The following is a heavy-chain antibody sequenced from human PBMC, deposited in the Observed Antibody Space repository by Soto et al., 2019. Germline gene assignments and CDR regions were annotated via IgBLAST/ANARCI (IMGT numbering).Heavy chain of an antibody. Sequence: QVQLVESGGGVVQPGRSLRLSCAASGFTFSTYAMHWVRQAPGKGLEWVTVISYDGSNKYYADSVKGRFTISRDNSKNTLYLQMNSLRAEDTAVYFCARENRWLQFGAFDIWGQGTMVTVSS. J-gene: IGHJ3*02. CDR2: ISYDGSNK. CDR1: GFTFSTYA. V-gene: IGHV3-30-3*01. CDR3: ARENRWLQFGAFDI. D-gene: IGHD5-12*01.